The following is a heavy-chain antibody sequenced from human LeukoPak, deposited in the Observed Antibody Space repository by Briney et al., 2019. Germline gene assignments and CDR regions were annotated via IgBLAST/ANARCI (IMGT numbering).Heavy chain of an antibody. CDR2: INGGGRTI. J-gene: IGHJ3*01. Sequence: GGSLRLSCAASGFTFRSYSMNWVRQAPGKGLEWVAYINGGGRTIFYGDSMKGRFTISRDNAKNSLYLQMNSLRAEDTAVYYCAREPVEGVNDAFDVWGQGTMVTVSS. D-gene: IGHD3-16*01. V-gene: IGHV3-48*04. CDR1: GFTFRSYS. CDR3: AREPVEGVNDAFDV.